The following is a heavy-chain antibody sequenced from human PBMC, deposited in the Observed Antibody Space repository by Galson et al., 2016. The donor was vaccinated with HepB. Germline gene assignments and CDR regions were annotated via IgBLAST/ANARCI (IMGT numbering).Heavy chain of an antibody. Sequence: SVKVSCKASGGTFNSYAITWVRQAPGQGLEWMGGIIPVSGTPNYAQKFQGRVTITADKSTSTSYMELKSLRSEDTAIYYCAKTGVTSVTTSFPWGQGTLVTVSS. V-gene: IGHV1-69*06. CDR2: IIPVSGTP. D-gene: IGHD4-17*01. J-gene: IGHJ5*02. CDR3: AKTGVTSVTTSFP. CDR1: GGTFNSYA.